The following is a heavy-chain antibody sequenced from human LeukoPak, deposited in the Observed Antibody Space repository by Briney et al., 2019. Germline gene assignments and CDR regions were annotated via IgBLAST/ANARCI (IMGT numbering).Heavy chain of an antibody. Sequence: PSETLSLTCTVSGGSISSYYWSWIRQPPGKGLEWIGYIYYSGSTNYNPSLKSRVTISVDTSKNQCSLKLSSVTAADTAVYYCARHKWGYSSSWYGGNYYGMDVWGQGTTVTVSS. J-gene: IGHJ6*02. D-gene: IGHD6-13*01. CDR3: ARHKWGYSSSWYGGNYYGMDV. CDR1: GGSISSYY. CDR2: IYYSGST. V-gene: IGHV4-59*08.